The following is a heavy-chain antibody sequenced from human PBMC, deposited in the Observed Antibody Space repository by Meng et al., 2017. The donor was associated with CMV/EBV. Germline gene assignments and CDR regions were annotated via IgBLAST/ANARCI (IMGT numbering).Heavy chain of an antibody. J-gene: IGHJ4*03. D-gene: IGHD3-3*01. CDR1: GFTFSNAW. Sequence: GESLKISCAASGFTFSNAWMSWVRQAPGKGLEWVGRIKSKTDGGTTDYAAPVKGRFTISRDDSKNTLFLQMKSLKTEDTAVYYCTTASQYYDFWSGYHFDYWGQGTTVTVSS. CDR2: IKSKTDGGTT. V-gene: IGHV3-15*01. CDR3: TTASQYYDFWSGYHFDY.